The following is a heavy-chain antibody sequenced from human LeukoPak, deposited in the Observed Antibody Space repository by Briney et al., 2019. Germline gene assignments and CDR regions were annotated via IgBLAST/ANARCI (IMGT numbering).Heavy chain of an antibody. CDR1: GFTFSSYS. CDR2: ISSSSSYI. CDR3: ARGYCSSPSCYPYYFDY. Sequence: GGSLRLSCAASGFTFSSYSMNWVRQAPGKGLEWVSSISSSSSYIYYADSVKGRFTISRDNAKNSLYLQMNSLRAEDTAVYYCARGYCSSPSCYPYYFDYWGQGTLVTVSS. D-gene: IGHD2-2*01. V-gene: IGHV3-21*01. J-gene: IGHJ4*02.